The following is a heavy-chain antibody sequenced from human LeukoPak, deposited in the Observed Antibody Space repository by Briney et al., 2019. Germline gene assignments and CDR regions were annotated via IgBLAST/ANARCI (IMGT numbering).Heavy chain of an antibody. CDR1: GYSFTSYW. J-gene: IGHJ4*02. V-gene: IGHV5-10-1*01. D-gene: IGHD5-18*01. CDR3: ARQGVYSYGPVSSQAAAGFDY. Sequence: GESLKISGKGSGYSFTSYWISWVRQMPGKGLEWMGRIDPSDSYTNYSPSFQGHVTISADKSISIAYLQWSSLKASDTAMYYCARQGVYSYGPVSSQAAAGFDYWGQGTLVTVSS. CDR2: IDPSDSYT.